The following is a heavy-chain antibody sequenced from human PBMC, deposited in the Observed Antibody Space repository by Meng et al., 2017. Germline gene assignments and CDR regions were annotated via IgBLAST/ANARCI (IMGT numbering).Heavy chain of an antibody. CDR3: ARDPISERPDY. J-gene: IGHJ4*02. D-gene: IGHD1-1*01. CDR2: INHSGST. CDR1: GGSFSGYY. V-gene: IGHV4-34*01. Sequence: GSLRLSCAVYGGSFSGYYWSWIRQPPGRGLEWIGEINHSGSTNYNPSLKSRVTVSVDTSKNQFSLKLDSVTAADTAVYYCARDPISERPDYWGQGALVTVSS.